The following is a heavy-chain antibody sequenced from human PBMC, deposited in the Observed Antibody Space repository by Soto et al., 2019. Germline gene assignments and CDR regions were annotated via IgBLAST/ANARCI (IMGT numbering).Heavy chain of an antibody. Sequence: SLRLSCAASGFTFDDYAMHWVRQAPGKGLEWVSGISWNSGSIGYADSVKGRFTISRDNAKNSLYLQMNSLRAEDTALYYCAKDYCGGDCELDYWGQGTLVTVSS. J-gene: IGHJ4*02. CDR2: ISWNSGSI. D-gene: IGHD2-21*02. V-gene: IGHV3-9*01. CDR1: GFTFDDYA. CDR3: AKDYCGGDCELDY.